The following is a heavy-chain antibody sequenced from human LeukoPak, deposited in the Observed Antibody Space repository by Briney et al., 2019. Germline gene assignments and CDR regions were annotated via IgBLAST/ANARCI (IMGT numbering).Heavy chain of an antibody. Sequence: GGSLRLSCAASGFFFSNNAMSWVRQAPGKGLEWVSSLDTTGASTFFADSVRGRFIVSRDNSKNTLYLQMSSLRVEDTAVYYCARGLDAAAGLANFDHWGQGTLVTVSS. J-gene: IGHJ4*02. CDR3: ARGLDAAAGLANFDH. D-gene: IGHD6-25*01. CDR2: LDTTGAST. CDR1: GFFFSNNA. V-gene: IGHV3-23*01.